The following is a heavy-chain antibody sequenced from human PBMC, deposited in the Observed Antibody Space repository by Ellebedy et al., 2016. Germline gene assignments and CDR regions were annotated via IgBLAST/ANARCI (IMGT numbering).Heavy chain of an antibody. J-gene: IGHJ5*02. D-gene: IGHD3-16*01. CDR3: ASHNELGGGVWFDP. CDR1: AATITRGEYY. CDR2: SFYIGSS. Sequence: SETLSLXCAVYAATITRGEYYWIWMRQCPGSEQGWKGYSFYIGSSYKNPSLKSRVTISVDTSKNQFSLNLTSVTAADTAVYYCASHNELGGGVWFDPWGQGTLVTVSS. V-gene: IGHV4-30-4*01.